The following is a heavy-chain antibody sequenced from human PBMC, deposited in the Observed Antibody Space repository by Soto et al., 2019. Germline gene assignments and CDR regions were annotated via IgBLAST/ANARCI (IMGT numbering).Heavy chain of an antibody. CDR1: GYTFTSYG. J-gene: IGHJ6*02. D-gene: IGHD2-2*01. V-gene: IGHV1-18*04. CDR3: ARDQSGIVVVPAAVYYYYYGMDV. Sequence: ASVKVSCKASGYTFTSYGISWVRQAPGQGLEWMGWISAYNGNTNYAQKLQGRVTMTTDTSTSTAYMELRSLRSDDTAVYYCARDQSGIVVVPAAVYYYYYGMDVWGQGTTVTVS. CDR2: ISAYNGNT.